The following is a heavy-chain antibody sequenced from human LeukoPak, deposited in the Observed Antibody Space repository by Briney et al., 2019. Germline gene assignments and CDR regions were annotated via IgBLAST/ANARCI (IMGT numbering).Heavy chain of an antibody. CDR1: GFTVSSNY. Sequence: PRGSLRLSCAASGFTVSSNYMSWVRQAPGKGLEWVSVIYSGGYTYYADSVKGRFTISRDNSKNTLYLQMNSLRAEDTAVYYCARLHSGSYLDYWGQGTLVTVSS. J-gene: IGHJ4*02. CDR3: ARLHSGSYLDY. D-gene: IGHD1-26*01. V-gene: IGHV3-66*04. CDR2: IYSGGYT.